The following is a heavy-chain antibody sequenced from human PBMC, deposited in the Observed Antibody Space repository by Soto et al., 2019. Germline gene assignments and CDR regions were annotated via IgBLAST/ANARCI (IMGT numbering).Heavy chain of an antibody. CDR2: ISQDGTIA. Sequence: EVQLVESGGGLVQPGGSLRLSCAASGFAFGSYWMHWVRQAPGKGLVWVSRISQDGTIATQADSVKGRFTISRDNAKNTLYLQMTSLRADDTAVYYCLRDQRHWNEFADQWGQGTLVTVSS. J-gene: IGHJ4*02. CDR1: GFAFGSYW. V-gene: IGHV3-74*01. D-gene: IGHD1-1*01. CDR3: LRDQRHWNEFADQ.